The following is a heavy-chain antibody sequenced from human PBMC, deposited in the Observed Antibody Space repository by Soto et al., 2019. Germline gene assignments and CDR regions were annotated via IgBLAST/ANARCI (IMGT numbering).Heavy chain of an antibody. V-gene: IGHV6-1*01. CDR2: TYYRSKWYN. CDR3: ARESEMGQQLVSWFDP. J-gene: IGHJ5*02. D-gene: IGHD6-13*01. CDR1: GDSVSSNSAA. Sequence: SQTLSHTCAISGDSVSSNSAAWNWIRQSPSRGLEWLGRTYYRSKWYNDYAVSVKSRITINPDTSKNQFSLQLNSVTPEDTAVYYCARESEMGQQLVSWFDPWGQGTLVTVSS.